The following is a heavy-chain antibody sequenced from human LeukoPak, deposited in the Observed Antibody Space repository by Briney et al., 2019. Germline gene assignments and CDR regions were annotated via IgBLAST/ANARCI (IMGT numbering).Heavy chain of an antibody. Sequence: GGSLRLSCAASGFTFSDYYMSWIRQAPGKGLEWVSYISSSGSTIYYADSVKGRFTISRDNAKNSLYLQMNCLRAEDTAVYYCARSYDFWSGYCWFDPWGQGTLVTVSS. D-gene: IGHD3-3*01. J-gene: IGHJ5*02. CDR3: ARSYDFWSGYCWFDP. CDR2: ISSSGSTI. CDR1: GFTFSDYY. V-gene: IGHV3-11*01.